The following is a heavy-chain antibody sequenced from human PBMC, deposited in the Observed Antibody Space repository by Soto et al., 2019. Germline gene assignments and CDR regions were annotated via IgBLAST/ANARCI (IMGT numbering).Heavy chain of an antibody. D-gene: IGHD6-19*01. CDR2: ISSTGSAI. Sequence: PGGSLRLSCAASGFTFSDFYMTWIRQAPGKGLEWVSHISSTGSAIDYADSVRGRFTISRDNAKNSLYLQMNSLRAEDTAVYYCARCLSGWHWFDPWGQGALVTVSS. V-gene: IGHV3-11*01. CDR3: ARCLSGWHWFDP. CDR1: GFTFSDFY. J-gene: IGHJ5*02.